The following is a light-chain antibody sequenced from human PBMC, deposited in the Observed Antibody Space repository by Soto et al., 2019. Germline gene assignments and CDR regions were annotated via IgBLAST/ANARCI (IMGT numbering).Light chain of an antibody. CDR3: QQYITFPYT. Sequence: DIQVTQSPSTLSASVGDRVTITCRASQTISSWLAWYQQKPGKAPDLLIYDASSLQDGVPSRFSGRGSGTEFTLTISSLQPDDFATYFCQQYITFPYTFGQGT. CDR1: QTISSW. J-gene: IGKJ2*01. CDR2: DAS. V-gene: IGKV1-5*01.